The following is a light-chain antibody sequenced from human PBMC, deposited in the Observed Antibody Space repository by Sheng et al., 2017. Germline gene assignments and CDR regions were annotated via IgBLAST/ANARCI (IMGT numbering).Light chain of an antibody. Sequence: SQMTQFPSTLSASVGDRVTITCRASQSIGTWLAWYQQKPGRAPELLIYKASILQSGVPSRFSGSGSGTQFTLTISSLQPDDSAVYYCQQRSNWPPWTFGQGTKVEIK. CDR3: QQRSNWPPWT. J-gene: IGKJ1*01. CDR2: KAS. CDR1: QSIGTW. V-gene: IGKV1-5*03.